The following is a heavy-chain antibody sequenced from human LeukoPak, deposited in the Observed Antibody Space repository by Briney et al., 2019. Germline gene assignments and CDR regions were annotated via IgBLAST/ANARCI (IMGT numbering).Heavy chain of an antibody. Sequence: GGSLRLSCAASGFTFSSYSTNWVPRAPGKGLEWVAYISSSGSSINHADSVKGRFTISRDNAKNSLYLQMNSLRAEDTAVYYCARRGGFDYWGQGTLVTVSS. CDR2: ISSSGSSI. J-gene: IGHJ4*02. V-gene: IGHV3-48*04. D-gene: IGHD2-15*01. CDR1: GFTFSSYS. CDR3: ARRGGFDY.